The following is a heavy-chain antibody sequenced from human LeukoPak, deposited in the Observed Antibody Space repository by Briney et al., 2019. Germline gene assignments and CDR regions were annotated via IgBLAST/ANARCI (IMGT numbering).Heavy chain of an antibody. CDR1: GFTFSSYS. J-gene: IGHJ4*02. CDR2: ISSSSSYI. Sequence: GGSLRLSCAASGFTFSSYSMNWVRQAPGKGLEWVSSISSSSSYIYYADSVRGRFTISRDNAKNSLYLQMNSLTAEDTAVYYCARDQLGRTMADYWGQGTLVTVSS. V-gene: IGHV3-21*01. D-gene: IGHD1-1*01. CDR3: ARDQLGRTMADY.